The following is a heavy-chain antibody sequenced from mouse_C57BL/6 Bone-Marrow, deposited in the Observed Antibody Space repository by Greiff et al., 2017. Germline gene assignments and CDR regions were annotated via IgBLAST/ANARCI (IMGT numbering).Heavy chain of an antibody. Sequence: EVKVVESGGGLVKPGGSLKLSCAASGFTFSDYGMHWVRQAPEKGLEWVAYISSGSSTIYYADTVKGRFTISRDNAKNILFLQMTSLRSEDTAMYYCARGVCYAMDYWGQGTSVTVSS. CDR1: GFTFSDYG. CDR2: ISSGSSTI. J-gene: IGHJ4*01. V-gene: IGHV5-17*01. CDR3: ARGVCYAMDY.